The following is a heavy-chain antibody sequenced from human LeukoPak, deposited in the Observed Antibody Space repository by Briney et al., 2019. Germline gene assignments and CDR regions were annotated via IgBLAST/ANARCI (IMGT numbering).Heavy chain of an antibody. J-gene: IGHJ4*02. CDR2: ISYDGSNK. CDR1: GFTFSSYG. V-gene: IGHV3-30*18. CDR3: AKDFDSSGRPYFDY. D-gene: IGHD6-19*01. Sequence: PGRSLRLSCAASGFTFSSYGMHWVRQAPGKGLEWVAVISYDGSNKYYADSVKGRFTISRDNSKNTLYLQMNSLRAEDTAVYYCAKDFDSSGRPYFDYWGQGTLVTVSS.